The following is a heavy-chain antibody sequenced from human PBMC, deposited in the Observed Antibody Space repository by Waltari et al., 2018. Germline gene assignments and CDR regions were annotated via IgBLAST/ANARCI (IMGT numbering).Heavy chain of an antibody. D-gene: IGHD4-17*01. CDR1: GFIFSTYW. CDR3: TRDLQDSGDYGPDY. V-gene: IGHV3-7*01. Sequence: EVLLVESGGGVVQPGGSLRLSCAASGFIFSTYWMSWVRPAPGKGLEWVANIKRDGSEKHYVYSVKGRFTISRDNAKNSLYLQMSSLRAEDTAVYYCTRDLQDSGDYGPDYWGQGTLVTVSS. J-gene: IGHJ4*02. CDR2: IKRDGSEK.